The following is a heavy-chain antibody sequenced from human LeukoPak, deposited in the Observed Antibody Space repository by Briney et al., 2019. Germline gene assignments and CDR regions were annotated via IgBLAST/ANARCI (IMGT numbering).Heavy chain of an antibody. V-gene: IGHV4-59*12. CDR2: IYYSGST. J-gene: IGHJ3*02. CDR3: TRVEGQGPSDI. CDR1: GGSISSFY. Sequence: SETLSLTCTVSGGSISSFYWSWIRQPPGKGLEWIGYIYYSGSTNYNPSLKSRVTISVDTSKNQFSLRLSSVTAADTAVYYCTRVEGQGPSDIWGQGTMVSVSS.